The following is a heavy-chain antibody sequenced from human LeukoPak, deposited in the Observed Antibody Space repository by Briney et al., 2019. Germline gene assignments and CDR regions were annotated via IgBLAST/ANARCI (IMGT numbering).Heavy chain of an antibody. CDR1: GYTFTSYG. V-gene: IGHV1-69*13. D-gene: IGHD2-2*01. CDR2: IIPIFGTA. CDR3: ARHLRSTSFNWFDP. Sequence: EASVKVSCKASGYTFTSYGISWVRQAPGQGLEWMGGIIPIFGTANYAQKFQGRVTITADESTSTAYMELSSLRSEDTAVYYCARHLRSTSFNWFDPWGQGTLVTVSS. J-gene: IGHJ5*02.